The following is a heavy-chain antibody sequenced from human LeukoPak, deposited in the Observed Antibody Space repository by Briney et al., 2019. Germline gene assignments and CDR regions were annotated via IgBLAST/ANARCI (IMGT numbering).Heavy chain of an antibody. CDR1: GITFSNYA. V-gene: IGHV3-23*01. CDR2: ITGSGSST. CDR3: AKGKTVAGTGGHNFDY. J-gene: IGHJ4*02. D-gene: IGHD6-19*01. Sequence: RGSLRLSCAASGITFSNYAMSWVRQAPGKGLEWVSAITGSGSSTYYADSVKGRFTISRDNSKDTLYLQMNSLGAEDTALYYCAKGKTVAGTGGHNFDYWGQGTLVTVSS.